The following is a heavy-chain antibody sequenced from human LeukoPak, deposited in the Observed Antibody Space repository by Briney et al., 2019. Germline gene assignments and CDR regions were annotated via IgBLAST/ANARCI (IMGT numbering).Heavy chain of an antibody. CDR3: ARDGYSSGWYMVDFDY. Sequence: GASVKVSRKASGYTFTDYYIHWVRQAPGQGLEWMGWINPNSGGAHYAQKFQGRITMTRDTSISTAYMELSRLRSDDTAVYYCARDGYSSGWYMVDFDYWGQGTLVTVSS. V-gene: IGHV1-2*02. CDR1: GYTFTDYY. J-gene: IGHJ4*02. CDR2: INPNSGGA. D-gene: IGHD6-19*01.